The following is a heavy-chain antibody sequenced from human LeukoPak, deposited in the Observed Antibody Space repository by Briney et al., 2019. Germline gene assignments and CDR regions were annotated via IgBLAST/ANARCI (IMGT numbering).Heavy chain of an antibody. CDR1: GFSLSTSGMC. CDR3: ARTPPVAAAGSFDY. CDR2: IDWDDDK. V-gene: IGHV2-70*11. J-gene: IGHJ4*02. Sequence: ESGPALVKPTQPLTLTCTFSGFSLSTSGMCVSWIRQPPGKALEWLARIDWDDDKYYSTSLKTRLTISMDTSKNQVVLTMTNMDPVDTATYYCARTPPVAAAGSFDYWGQGTLVTVSS. D-gene: IGHD6-13*01.